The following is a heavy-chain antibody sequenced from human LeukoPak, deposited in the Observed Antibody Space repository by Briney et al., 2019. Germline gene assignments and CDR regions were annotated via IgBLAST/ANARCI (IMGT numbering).Heavy chain of an antibody. J-gene: IGHJ6*03. CDR1: GFTLSGNW. CDR3: AKDPASNYYYYYMDV. CDR2: INGDGRTT. Sequence: GGSLRLSCEASGFTLSGNWMHWVRQAPGKGLVWVLRINGDGRTTYYADSVKGRFTISRDNAKNTVYLQMNSLRAEDTAVYYCAKDPASNYYYYYMDVWGKGTTVTVSS. D-gene: IGHD6-6*01. V-gene: IGHV3-74*01.